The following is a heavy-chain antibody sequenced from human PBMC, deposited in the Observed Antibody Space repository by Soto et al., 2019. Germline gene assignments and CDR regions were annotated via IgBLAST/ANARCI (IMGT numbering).Heavy chain of an antibody. CDR1: VQTVTSYH. Sequence: SIKVPGTASVQTVTSYHIHFVRQAPGHGFEWMGWINPNSGGTNYAQKFQGRVTMTRDTSISTAYMELSRLRSDDTAVYYCARDYYDSSGYYYGESAYWGQGTLVA. J-gene: IGHJ4*02. CDR2: INPNSGGT. D-gene: IGHD3-22*01. CDR3: ARDYYDSSGYYYGESAY. V-gene: IGHV1-2*02.